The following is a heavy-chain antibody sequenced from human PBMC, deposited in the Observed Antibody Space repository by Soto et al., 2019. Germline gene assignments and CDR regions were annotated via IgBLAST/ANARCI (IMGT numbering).Heavy chain of an antibody. CDR1: TDSSSFTNSY. V-gene: IGHV4-39*01. CDR3: ARHRIEVVWRGFDF. J-gene: IGHJ4*02. Sequence: ETLSLTCTVSTDSSSFTNSYWGWIRQPPGKGLQWIGSSSYNGGTFYNPSLKGRVVISFDTSKKQSSLQVTSVTAADTAVYFCARHRIEVVWRGFDFWGQGSPVTVSS. D-gene: IGHD3-10*01. CDR2: SSYNGGT.